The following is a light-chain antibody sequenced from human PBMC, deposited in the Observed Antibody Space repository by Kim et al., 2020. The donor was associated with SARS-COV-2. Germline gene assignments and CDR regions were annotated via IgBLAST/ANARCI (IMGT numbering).Light chain of an antibody. Sequence: DIQLTQSPSFLSASVGDRVTITCRASQGINTYLAWYQQKPGRAPELLIYAASTLQSGVPSRFSGSGSGTEFTLTISSLQPEDFATYYCQQVKSYPLTFAAGTKVDIK. V-gene: IGKV1-9*01. CDR2: AAS. J-gene: IGKJ4*01. CDR1: QGINTY. CDR3: QQVKSYPLT.